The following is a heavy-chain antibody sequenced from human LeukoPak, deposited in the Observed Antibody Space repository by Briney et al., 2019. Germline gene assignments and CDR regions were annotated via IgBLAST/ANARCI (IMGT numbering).Heavy chain of an antibody. Sequence: GGSLRLSCVASEFSFSTYWMSWVRQAPGKGLEWVANIKPDGSEKYYVDSVKGRFTISRDNAKNSLYLQMNGLRAEDTAVYYCARGGASRIGYWGQGTLVTVSS. J-gene: IGHJ4*02. CDR2: IKPDGSEK. CDR3: ARGGASRIGY. V-gene: IGHV3-7*01. D-gene: IGHD1-26*01. CDR1: EFSFSTYW.